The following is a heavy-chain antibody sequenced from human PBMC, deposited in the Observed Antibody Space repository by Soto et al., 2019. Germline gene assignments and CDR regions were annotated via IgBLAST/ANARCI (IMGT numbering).Heavy chain of an antibody. CDR2: INPNSGGT. CDR3: ASPAGDGYAYGMDV. J-gene: IGHJ6*02. D-gene: IGHD5-12*01. Sequence: ASVKVSCKASGYTFTGYYMHWLRQAPGQGLEWMGWINPNSGGTNYAQKFQGRVTMTRDTSISTAYMELSRLRSDDTAVYYCASPAGDGYAYGMDVWGQGTTVTVSS. CDR1: GYTFTGYY. V-gene: IGHV1-2*02.